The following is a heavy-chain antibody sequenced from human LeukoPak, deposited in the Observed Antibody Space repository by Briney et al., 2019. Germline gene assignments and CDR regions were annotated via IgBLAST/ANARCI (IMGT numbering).Heavy chain of an antibody. CDR1: GFTFSSYW. J-gene: IGHJ6*02. CDR2: IKQDGSEE. V-gene: IGHV3-7*01. Sequence: QSGGSLRLSCAASGFTFSSYWMSWVRQAPGKGLEWVANIKQDGSEEYYVDSVKGRFTISRDNAKNSLYLQMNSLRAEDTAVYYCARDIVVVVAATYYYYGMDVWGQGTTVTVSS. CDR3: ARDIVVVVAATYYYYGMDV. D-gene: IGHD2-15*01.